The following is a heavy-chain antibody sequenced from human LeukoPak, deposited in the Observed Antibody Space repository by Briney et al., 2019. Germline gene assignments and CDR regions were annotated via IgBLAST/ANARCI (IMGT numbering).Heavy chain of an antibody. CDR1: GFTFDDYA. J-gene: IGHJ4*02. Sequence: GGSLRLSCAASGFTFDDYAMHWVRQAPGKGLEWVSLISGDSGSTYYADSVKGRFTISRDNSKNSLYLQMNSLRTEDTALYYCAKDLSRYYYGSGTNTLWGGYYFDYWGQGTLVTVSS. D-gene: IGHD3-10*01. CDR3: AKDLSRYYYGSGTNTLWGGYYFDY. V-gene: IGHV3-43*02. CDR2: ISGDSGST.